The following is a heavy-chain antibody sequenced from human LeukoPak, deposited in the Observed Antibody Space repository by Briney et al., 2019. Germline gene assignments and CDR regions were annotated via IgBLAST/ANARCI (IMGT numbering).Heavy chain of an antibody. J-gene: IGHJ4*02. CDR3: AKDRYSGSYYGLFDY. CDR1: GFTFSSYA. CDR2: ISGSGGST. D-gene: IGHD1-26*01. V-gene: IGHV3-23*01. Sequence: AGGSPRLSCAASGFTFSSYAMSWVRQAPGKGLEWVSAISGSGGSTYYADSVKGRFTISRDNSKNTLYLQMNSLRAEDTAVYYCAKDRYSGSYYGLFDYWGQGTLVTVSS.